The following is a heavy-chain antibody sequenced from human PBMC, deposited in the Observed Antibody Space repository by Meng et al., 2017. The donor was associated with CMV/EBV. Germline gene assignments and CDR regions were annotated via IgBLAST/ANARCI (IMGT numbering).Heavy chain of an antibody. D-gene: IGHD2-15*01. CDR1: GGSISSYY. V-gene: IGHV4-59*01. J-gene: IGHJ6*02. CDR3: ASKGYCSGGSCYSTYYYGMDV. CDR2: IYYSGST. Sequence: SQTLSLTCTVSGGSISSYYWSWIRPPPGKGLEWIGYIYYSGSTNYNPSLKSRVTISVDTSKNQFSLKLSSVTAADTAVYYCASKGYCSGGSCYSTYYYGMDVWGQGTTVTVSS.